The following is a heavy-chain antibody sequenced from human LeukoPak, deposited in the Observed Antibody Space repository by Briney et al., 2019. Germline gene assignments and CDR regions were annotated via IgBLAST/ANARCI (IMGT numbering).Heavy chain of an antibody. CDR1: GFTFSSYG. CDR2: IWYDGSNK. D-gene: IGHD6-13*01. J-gene: IGHJ5*02. V-gene: IGHV3-33*01. Sequence: PGRSLRLSCAASGFTFSSYGMHWVRQAPGKGLEWVAVIWYDGSNKYYADSVKGRFTISRDNSKNTLYLQMNSLRAEDTAVYYCARDGYSNSWYKFTYNWFDPWGQGTLVTVSS. CDR3: ARDGYSNSWYKFTYNWFDP.